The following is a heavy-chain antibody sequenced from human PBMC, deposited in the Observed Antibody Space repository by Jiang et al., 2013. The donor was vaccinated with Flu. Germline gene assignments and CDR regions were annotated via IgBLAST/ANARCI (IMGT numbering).Heavy chain of an antibody. CDR1: GGSISNFY. D-gene: IGHD1-26*01. CDR2: IYYSGST. J-gene: IGHJ4*02. V-gene: IGHV4-59*01. Sequence: PGLVKPSETLSLTCSVSGGSISNFYWSWIRQPPGKGLEWIGYIYYSGSTNYNPALKSRVTISVDTPKNQFSLKVNSVTAADTAVYYCAKSEVGASYPFDYWGQGTLVTVSS. CDR3: AKSEVGASYPFDY.